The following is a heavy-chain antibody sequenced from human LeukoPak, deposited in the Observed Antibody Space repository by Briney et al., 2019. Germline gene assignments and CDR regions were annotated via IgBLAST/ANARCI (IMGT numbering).Heavy chain of an antibody. CDR1: GGSISSGGYS. Sequence: PSETLSLTCAVSGGSISSGGYSWSWIRQPPGKGLEWIGYIYHSGSTYYNPSLKSRVTISVDRSKNQFSLKLSSVTAADTAVYYCARYYDILTGYSPWGQGTLVTVSS. V-gene: IGHV4-30-2*01. CDR3: ARYYDILTGYSP. J-gene: IGHJ5*02. CDR2: IYHSGST. D-gene: IGHD3-9*01.